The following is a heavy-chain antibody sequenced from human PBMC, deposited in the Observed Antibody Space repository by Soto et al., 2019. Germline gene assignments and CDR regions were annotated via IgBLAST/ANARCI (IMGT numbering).Heavy chain of an antibody. Sequence: QVQPVESGGGVVQPGGSLRLSCAASGFNFGDYAMHWVRQAPGKGLEWVAVISGDGRVTFYTDSVKGRFITSRDNSMSTLFLQLNSLRAEDTAVYYCARARYFDGYVKVACDNWGQGILVSVSS. J-gene: IGHJ4*02. CDR2: ISGDGRVT. CDR1: GFNFGDYA. CDR3: ARARYFDGYVKVACDN. D-gene: IGHD3-9*01. V-gene: IGHV3-30*14.